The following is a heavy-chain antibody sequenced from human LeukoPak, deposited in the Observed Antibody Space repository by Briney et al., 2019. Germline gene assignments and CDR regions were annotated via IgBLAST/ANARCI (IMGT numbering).Heavy chain of an antibody. V-gene: IGHV3-23*01. J-gene: IGHJ4*02. CDR1: GFTFSSYA. D-gene: IGHD3-22*01. CDR3: ANGVSSGYYTLDY. Sequence: GGSLRLSCAASGFTFSSYAMSWVRQAPGKGLEWVSAISGSGGSAYYADSVKGRFTISRDNAKNSLYLQMNSLRAEDTAVYYCANGVSSGYYTLDYWGQGTLVTVSS. CDR2: ISGSGGSA.